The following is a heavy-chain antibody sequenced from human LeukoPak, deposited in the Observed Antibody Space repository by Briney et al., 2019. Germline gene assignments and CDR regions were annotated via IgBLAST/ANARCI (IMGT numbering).Heavy chain of an antibody. Sequence: PSETLSLTCTVSGGSISSSSYYWGWIRQPPGKGLEWIGSIYYSGSTYYNPSLKSRVTISVDTSKNQFSLKLSSVTAADTAVYYCARQEGRDGYNTFDYWGQGTLVTVSS. CDR2: IYYSGST. V-gene: IGHV4-39*01. CDR3: ARQEGRDGYNTFDY. CDR1: GGSISSSSYY. J-gene: IGHJ4*02. D-gene: IGHD5-24*01.